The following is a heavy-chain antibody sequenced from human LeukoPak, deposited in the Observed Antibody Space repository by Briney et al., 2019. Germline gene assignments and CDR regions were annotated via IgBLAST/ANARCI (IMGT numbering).Heavy chain of an antibody. Sequence: GGSLRLSCAASGFTFSSYAMNWVRQAPGKGLEWVSTIRESSGDTYYEDSVKGRFTISRDISKNTVYLQMISLRVEDTAVYFCAKRPISGNDKSFDYWGQGTLVTVSS. CDR1: GFTFSSYA. D-gene: IGHD3-3*01. CDR2: IRESSGDT. CDR3: AKRPISGNDKSFDY. V-gene: IGHV3-23*01. J-gene: IGHJ4*02.